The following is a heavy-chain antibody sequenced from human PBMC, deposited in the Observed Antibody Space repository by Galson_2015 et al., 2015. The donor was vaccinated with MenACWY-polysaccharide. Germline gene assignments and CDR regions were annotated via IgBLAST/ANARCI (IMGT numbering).Heavy chain of an antibody. CDR3: AGIPATETSYGWFDP. J-gene: IGHJ5*02. CDR1: GASISRRSHY. CDR2: IYYTGRS. Sequence: TLSLTCAVSGASISRRSHYWRWYRQYQGKNLAWIAYIYYTGRSIYNRSLRRRVTISIEMSKNQFSLNLSSVTAADTAVYFCAGIPATETSYGWFDPWGQGTLVTVSS. D-gene: IGHD4-17*01. V-gene: IGHV4-31*11.